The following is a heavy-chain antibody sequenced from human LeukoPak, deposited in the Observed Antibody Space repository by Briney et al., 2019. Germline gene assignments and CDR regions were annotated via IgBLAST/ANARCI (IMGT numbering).Heavy chain of an antibody. CDR2: IWYDGINK. Sequence: GRSLRLSCAAFGFTFRTYGMHWVRQAPGKGLEWVAVIWYDGINKYYADSVKGRFTISRDNSKNTLYLQMNSLRAEDTAVYYCAKDGGSYGSGDYFDYWGQGTLVTVSS. CDR3: AKDGGSYGSGDYFDY. V-gene: IGHV3-33*06. CDR1: GFTFRTYG. J-gene: IGHJ4*02. D-gene: IGHD3-10*01.